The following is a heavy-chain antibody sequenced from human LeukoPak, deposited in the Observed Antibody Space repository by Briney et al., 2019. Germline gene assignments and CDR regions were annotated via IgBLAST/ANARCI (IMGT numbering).Heavy chain of an antibody. CDR3: ARSIAARKDLNWFDP. Sequence: GGSLRLSCAASGFTFSSYSMNWVRQAPGKGLEWVSYISSSSSTIYYADSVKGRFTISRDNAKNSLYLQMNSLRAEDTAVYYCARSIAARKDLNWFDPWGQGTLVTVSS. J-gene: IGHJ5*02. D-gene: IGHD6-6*01. CDR1: GFTFSSYS. V-gene: IGHV3-48*01. CDR2: ISSSSSTI.